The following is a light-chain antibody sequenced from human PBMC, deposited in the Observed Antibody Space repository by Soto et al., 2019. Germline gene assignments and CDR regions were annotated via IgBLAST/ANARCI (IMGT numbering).Light chain of an antibody. V-gene: IGKV3-20*01. CDR1: QSVSSSY. CDR3: QQYGSHEVT. Sequence: EIVLTQSPGTLSLSPGERATLSCRASQSVSSSYLAWYQQKPGQAPRLLIYGASSRATGIPDRFSGSGSGTDFTLTISRLEPEDFAVYYCQQYGSHEVTFGQGTRLEIK. J-gene: IGKJ5*01. CDR2: GAS.